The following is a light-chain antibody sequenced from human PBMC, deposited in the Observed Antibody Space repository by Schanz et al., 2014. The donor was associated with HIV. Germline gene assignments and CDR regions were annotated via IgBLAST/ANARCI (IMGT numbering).Light chain of an antibody. CDR3: QQYNNWPPLT. V-gene: IGKV3-15*01. J-gene: IGKJ4*01. CDR1: QSVSNT. CDR2: AAS. Sequence: EIVLTQSPGTLSLSPGQRATLSCRASQSVSNTVVAWYQQKPGQAPRLLIYAASTRATGTPARFSGSGSGTEFTLTISSLQSEDFAVYYCQQYNNWPPLTFGGGTRVEIK.